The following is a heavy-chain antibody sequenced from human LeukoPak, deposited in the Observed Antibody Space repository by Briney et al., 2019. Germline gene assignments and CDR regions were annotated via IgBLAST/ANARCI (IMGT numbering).Heavy chain of an antibody. Sequence: GGSLRLSCAASGFTFSTYAMSWVRQAPGKGLEWVSAISGSGTSTYYADSVKGRFIISRNNSKNTLFLQMNSLRAEDTAVYYCAKCLTGGSCYAAFDFWGREPWSPSPQ. CDR1: GFTFSTYA. V-gene: IGHV3-23*01. J-gene: IGHJ4*02. CDR3: AKCLTGGSCYAAFDF. D-gene: IGHD2-15*01. CDR2: ISGSGTST.